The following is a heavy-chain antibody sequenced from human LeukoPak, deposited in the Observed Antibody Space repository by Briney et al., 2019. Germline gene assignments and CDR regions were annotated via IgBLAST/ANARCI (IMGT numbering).Heavy chain of an antibody. CDR2: ISYDGSHK. J-gene: IGHJ6*03. V-gene: IGHV3-30*19. Sequence: GGSLRLSYAASGFTFSSYGMHWVRQAPGKGLEWVAVISYDGSHKYYADSVKGRFTISRDNSQNTLYLEMNSLRAEDTAVHYCARGYYGSGSYKYMDVWGKGTTVTVSS. CDR1: GFTFSSYG. D-gene: IGHD3-10*01. CDR3: ARGYYGSGSYKYMDV.